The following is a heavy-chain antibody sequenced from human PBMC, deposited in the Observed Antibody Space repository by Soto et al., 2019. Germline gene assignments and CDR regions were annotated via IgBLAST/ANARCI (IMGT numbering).Heavy chain of an antibody. V-gene: IGHV3-64D*06. J-gene: IGHJ2*01. CDR2: ITSDGDRT. D-gene: IGHD2-15*01. CDR3: VKGNHLLRYYFEF. Sequence: GGSLRLSCSVSGFTFSNFAMHWVRQAPGMGLEYVSGITSDGDRTWHADSVKDRFTISRDNSKNTLYLQMSSLRVEDTAIYYCVKGNHLLRYYFEFWGPGTLVTVSS. CDR1: GFTFSNFA.